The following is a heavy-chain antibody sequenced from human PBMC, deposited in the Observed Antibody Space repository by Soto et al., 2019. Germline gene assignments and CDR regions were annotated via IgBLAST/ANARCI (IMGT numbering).Heavy chain of an antibody. Sequence: DVQLVESGGVVVQPGGSLRLSCAASGFTFDDYTMHWVRQAPGKGLEWVSLISWDGGSTYYADSVKGRFTISRDNSKNSLYLQMNSLRTEDTALYYCAKDMYGMATITGLFDYWGQGTLVTVSS. V-gene: IGHV3-43*01. D-gene: IGHD5-12*01. CDR1: GFTFDDYT. CDR2: ISWDGGST. CDR3: AKDMYGMATITGLFDY. J-gene: IGHJ4*02.